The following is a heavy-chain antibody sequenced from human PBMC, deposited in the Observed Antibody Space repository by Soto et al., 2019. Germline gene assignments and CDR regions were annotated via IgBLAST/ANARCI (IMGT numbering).Heavy chain of an antibody. CDR3: ARGLGSSWFFL. D-gene: IGHD6-13*01. CDR2: IDGDISPI. J-gene: IGHJ5*02. Sequence: GGSLRLSCAASGFTFSDYNMNWVRQAPVNGLEFVSYIDGDISPIYYADSVKGRFTTSRYNAKNSLYLQMNSLRAEDTALYYCARGLGSSWFFLWGQGTLVTVSS. CDR1: GFTFSDYN. V-gene: IGHV3-48*01.